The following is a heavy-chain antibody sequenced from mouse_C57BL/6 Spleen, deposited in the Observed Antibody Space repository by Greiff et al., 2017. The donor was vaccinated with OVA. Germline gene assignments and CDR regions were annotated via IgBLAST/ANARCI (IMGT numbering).Heavy chain of an antibody. CDR2: IHPNSGST. CDR3: EGLGRRGDY. V-gene: IGHV1-64*01. J-gene: IGHJ4*01. Sequence: VQLKQPGAELVKPGASVKLSCKASGYTFTSYWMHWVKQRPGQGLEWIGMIHPNSGSTNYNEKFKSKATLTVDKSSSTAYMQLSSLTSEDSAVYYCEGLGRRGDYWGQGTSVTVSS. CDR1: GYTFTSYW. D-gene: IGHD3-3*01.